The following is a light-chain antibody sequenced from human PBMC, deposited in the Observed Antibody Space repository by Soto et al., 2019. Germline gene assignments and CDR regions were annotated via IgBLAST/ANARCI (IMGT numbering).Light chain of an antibody. J-gene: IGKJ5*01. CDR2: DAS. V-gene: IGKV3-11*01. CDR1: QSVSSY. Sequence: VVLKQSPATLSLSPGERATLSCRASQSVSSYLAWYQQKPGQAPRLLIYDASNRATGIPARFSGSGSGTDFTLTISSLEPEDFAVYHCQQRSNWITFGQGTRLEIK. CDR3: QQRSNWIT.